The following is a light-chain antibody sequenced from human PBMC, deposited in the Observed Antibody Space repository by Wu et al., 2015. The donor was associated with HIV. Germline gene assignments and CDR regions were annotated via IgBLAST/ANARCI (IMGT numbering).Light chain of an antibody. CDR3: QQSYSTPYN. J-gene: IGKJ2*01. V-gene: IGKV1-39*01. Sequence: DIQTTQSPSSLSASVGDRVTITCRASRSISNRLNWYQQKPGKAPKLLIYAASTLQSGVPSKFSGSGSGTEFTLTITSLQPEDFAVYYCQQSYSTPYNFGPGTKGGDQT. CDR1: RSISNR. CDR2: AAS.